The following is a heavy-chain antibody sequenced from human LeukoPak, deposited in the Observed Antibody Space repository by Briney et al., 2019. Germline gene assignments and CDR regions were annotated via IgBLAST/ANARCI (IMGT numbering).Heavy chain of an antibody. CDR2: IREGGSEK. J-gene: IGHJ4*02. D-gene: IGHD3-22*01. V-gene: IGHV3-7*01. Sequence: GGSLRLSCAASGFTFSDFWMTWVRQAPGKGLEWVANIREGGSEKYYVDSVKGRFIISRDNVKKSLYLQMNRLRADDTAVYYCAREYFYNSSGYRALRYWGQGTLVTVSS. CDR1: GFTFSDFW. CDR3: AREYFYNSSGYRALRY.